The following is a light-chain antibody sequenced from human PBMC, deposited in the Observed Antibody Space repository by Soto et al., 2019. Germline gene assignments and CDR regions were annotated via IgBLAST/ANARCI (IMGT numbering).Light chain of an antibody. CDR2: DAS. J-gene: IGKJ4*01. CDR3: QQRNSWPLT. CDR1: QNVGGY. Sequence: EIVLTQSPVTLSLSPGERATLSCRASQNVGGYLAWYQQKPGQAPRLLISDASNRAAGIPARFSGIGSGTDFTLTISSLEPEDFAVYYCQQRNSWPLTFGGGTKVEIK. V-gene: IGKV3-11*01.